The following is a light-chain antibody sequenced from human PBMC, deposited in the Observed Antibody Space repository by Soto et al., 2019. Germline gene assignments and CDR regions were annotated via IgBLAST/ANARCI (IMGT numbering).Light chain of an antibody. CDR2: DVS. J-gene: IGLJ1*01. CDR3: CSYAGSPGHV. CDR1: SSDVGGYNY. V-gene: IGLV2-11*01. Sequence: QSALTQPRSVSGSPGQSVTISCTGTSSDVGGYNYVSWYQQHPGKAPKVMIYDVSERPSGVPDRFSGSKSGNTASLTISGLPAEDEADYYCCSYAGSPGHVLGTGTKLTVL.